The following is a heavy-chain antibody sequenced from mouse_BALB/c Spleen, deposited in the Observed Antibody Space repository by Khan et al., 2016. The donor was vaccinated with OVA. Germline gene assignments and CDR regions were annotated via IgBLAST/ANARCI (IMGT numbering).Heavy chain of an antibody. J-gene: IGHJ2*01. V-gene: IGHV2-9*02. CDR3: ARNREPDYFDY. CDR2: IWAGGST. Sequence: QVQLKQSGPGLVAPSQSLSITCTVTGFSLTSYAIHWIRQPPGKGLEWLGVIWAGGSTNYNSALMSRLSISKDNSKSQVFLKMNSLQTHDTAIYYCARNREPDYFDYWGRGTTLTVSS. CDR1: GFSLTSYA.